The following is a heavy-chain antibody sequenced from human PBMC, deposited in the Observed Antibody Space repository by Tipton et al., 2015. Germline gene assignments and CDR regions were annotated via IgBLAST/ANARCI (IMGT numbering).Heavy chain of an antibody. D-gene: IGHD3-3*01. V-gene: IGHV4-61*01. CDR1: GGSVSSGRYY. CDR2: IYYTGTT. CDR3: ARLVEWFKGGGSFDY. J-gene: IGHJ4*02. Sequence: TLSLTCTVSGGSVSSGRYYWSWIRQPPGKGLEWIGCIYYTGTTTYNPSLKSRVTISVDTSKNQFSLNLSSVTAADTAVYYCARLVEWFKGGGSFDYWGQGTQVTVSS.